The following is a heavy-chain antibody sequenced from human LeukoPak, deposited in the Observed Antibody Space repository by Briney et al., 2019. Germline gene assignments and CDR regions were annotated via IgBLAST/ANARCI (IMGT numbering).Heavy chain of an antibody. J-gene: IGHJ4*02. CDR3: ARGPYYYDSSGYHY. Sequence: PSETLSLTCTVSGGSISSGGYYWSWIRQHPGKGLEWIGYIYYSGSTYYNPSLKSRVTISVDTSKNQFSLKLSSVTAADTAVYYCARGPYYYDSSGYHYWGQGTLVTVSS. D-gene: IGHD3-22*01. CDR1: GGSISSGGYY. CDR2: IYYSGST. V-gene: IGHV4-31*03.